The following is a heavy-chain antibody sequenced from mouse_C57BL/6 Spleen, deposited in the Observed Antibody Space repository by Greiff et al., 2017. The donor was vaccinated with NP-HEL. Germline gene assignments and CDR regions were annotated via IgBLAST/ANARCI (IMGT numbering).Heavy chain of an antibody. J-gene: IGHJ4*01. Sequence: ESGPGLVKPSQSLSLTCSVTGYSITSGYYWNWIRQFPGNKLEWMGYISYDGSNNYNPSLKNRIPITRDTSKNQIFLKLNSVTTEDTATYYCAREAGDAMDYWGQGTSVTVSS. CDR1: GYSITSGYY. D-gene: IGHD3-3*01. CDR3: AREAGDAMDY. V-gene: IGHV3-6*01. CDR2: ISYDGSN.